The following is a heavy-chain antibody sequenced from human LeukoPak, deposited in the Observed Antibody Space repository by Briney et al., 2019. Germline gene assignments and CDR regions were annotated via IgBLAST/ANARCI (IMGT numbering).Heavy chain of an antibody. CDR1: GFTFSSYG. J-gene: IGHJ4*02. Sequence: PGGSLRLSCAASGFTFSSYGMHWVRQAPGKGLEWVAVIWYDGSNKYYADSVKGRFTISRDNSKNTLYLQMNSLKTEDTAVYYCTTGGYYDSSGYYVDYWGQGTLVTVSS. CDR2: IWYDGSNK. CDR3: TTGGYYDSSGYYVDY. V-gene: IGHV3-33*01. D-gene: IGHD3-22*01.